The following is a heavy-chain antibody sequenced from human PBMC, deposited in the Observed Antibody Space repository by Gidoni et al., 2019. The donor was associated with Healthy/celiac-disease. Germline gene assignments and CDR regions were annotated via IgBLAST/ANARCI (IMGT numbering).Heavy chain of an antibody. V-gene: IGHV3-11*05. CDR2: ISSSSSYT. D-gene: IGHD4-17*01. CDR3: AREGYGDYGYFQH. Sequence: VQLVESGGGLVKPGGALRLSCGASGFTFSAYYMRWIRRAPGKGLEWVSYISSSSSYTNYADSVKGRFTISRDNAKNSLYLQMNSLRAEDTAVYYCAREGYGDYGYFQHWGQGTLVTVSS. J-gene: IGHJ1*01. CDR1: GFTFSAYY.